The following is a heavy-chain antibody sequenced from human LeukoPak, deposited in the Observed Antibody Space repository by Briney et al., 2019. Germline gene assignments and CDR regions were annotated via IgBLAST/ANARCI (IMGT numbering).Heavy chain of an antibody. D-gene: IGHD5-18*01. CDR3: ARAEKGIQLWLPDYFDY. CDR2: ITPNSGGT. CDR1: GYTFTGYY. J-gene: IGHJ4*02. Sequence: ASVKVSCKASGYTFTGYYIHWVRQAPGQGLEWMGWITPNSGGTNYTQKFQGRVTMTRDTSISTAYMELSRLRSDDTAVYYCARAEKGIQLWLPDYFDYWGQGTLVTVSS. V-gene: IGHV1-2*02.